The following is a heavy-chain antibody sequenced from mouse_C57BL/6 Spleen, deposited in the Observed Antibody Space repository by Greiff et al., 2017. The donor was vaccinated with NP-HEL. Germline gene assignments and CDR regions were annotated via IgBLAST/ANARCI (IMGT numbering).Heavy chain of an antibody. CDR3: ARTHYDYDDSYAMDY. CDR2: IYPGDGDT. Sequence: QVQLQQSGPELVKPGASVKISCKASGYAFSSSWMNWVKQRPGKGLEWIGRIYPGDGDTNYNGKFKGKATLTADKSSSTAYMQLSSLTSEDSAVYFCARTHYDYDDSYAMDYWGQGTSVTVSA. V-gene: IGHV1-82*01. CDR1: GYAFSSSW. D-gene: IGHD2-4*01. J-gene: IGHJ4*01.